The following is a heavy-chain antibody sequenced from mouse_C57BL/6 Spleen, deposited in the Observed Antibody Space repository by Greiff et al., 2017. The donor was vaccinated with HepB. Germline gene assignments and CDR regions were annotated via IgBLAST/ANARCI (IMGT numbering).Heavy chain of an antibody. J-gene: IGHJ3*01. CDR3: ARYGDYGGAWFAY. D-gene: IGHD2-4*01. V-gene: IGHV1-80*01. CDR1: GYAFSSYW. CDR2: IYPGDGDT. Sequence: VQLQQSGAELVKPGASVKISCKASGYAFSSYWMNWVKQRPGKGLEWIGQIYPGDGDTNYNGKFKGKATLTADKSSSTAYMQLSSLTSEDSAVYFCARYGDYGGAWFAYWGQGTLVTVSA.